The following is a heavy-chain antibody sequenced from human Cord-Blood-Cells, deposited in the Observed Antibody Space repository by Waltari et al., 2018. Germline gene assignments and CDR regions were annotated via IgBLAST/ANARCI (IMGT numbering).Heavy chain of an antibody. CDR2: INHSGST. CDR1: GGSFSGYY. D-gene: IGHD6-6*01. V-gene: IGHV4-34*01. J-gene: IGHJ4*02. CDR3: ARVGSEYSSSSGKYYFDY. Sequence: QVQLQQWGAGLLKPSETLSLTCAVYGGSFSGYYWSWIRQPPGKGLEWIGEINHSGSTNYNPSLKSRVTISVDTSNNQFYLKLSSVTAADTAVYYCARVGSEYSSSSGKYYFDYWGQGTLVTVSS.